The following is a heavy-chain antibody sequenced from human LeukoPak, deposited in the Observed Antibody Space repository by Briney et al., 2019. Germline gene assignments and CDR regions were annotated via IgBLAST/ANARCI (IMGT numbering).Heavy chain of an antibody. CDR2: INPSGGST. CDR1: GYTFTSYY. D-gene: IGHD3-10*01. Sequence: ASVKVSCKASGYTFTSYYMHWVRQAPGQGLEWMGIINPSGGSTSYAQKFQGRVTITRNTSIRTAYMELSSLRSEDTAVYYCATHSITMVRGVITHSYYFDYWGQGTLVTVSS. V-gene: IGHV1-46*01. J-gene: IGHJ4*02. CDR3: ATHSITMVRGVITHSYYFDY.